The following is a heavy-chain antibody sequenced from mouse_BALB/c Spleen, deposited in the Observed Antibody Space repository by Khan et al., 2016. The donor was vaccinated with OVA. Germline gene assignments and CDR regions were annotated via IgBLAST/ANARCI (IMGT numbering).Heavy chain of an antibody. Sequence: QVQLKPSGAELARPGASVKLSCKASGYTFTEYYINWVKQRTGQGLEWIGEISPGSGDTYYNEKFKGKATLTADKSSSTAYMQLSSLTSEASAVYVCARRNYFGYTFAYWGQGTLVTVSA. D-gene: IGHD1-2*01. CDR3: ARRNYFGYTFAY. CDR2: ISPGSGDT. J-gene: IGHJ3*01. CDR1: GYTFTEYY. V-gene: IGHV1-77*01.